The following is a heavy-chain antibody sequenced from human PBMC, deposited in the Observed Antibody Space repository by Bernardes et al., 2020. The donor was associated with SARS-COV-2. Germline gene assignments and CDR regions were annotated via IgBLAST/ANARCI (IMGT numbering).Heavy chain of an antibody. J-gene: IGHJ4*02. CDR2: IYDGGRP. V-gene: IGHV3-66*01. D-gene: IGHD2-21*01. Sequence: GVLRLSCAASGFTVTKNYMSWVRQAPGQGLEWVSHIYDGGRPYYADSVRGRFAISRDNSKNTFNLEVNNLRVEDTGVYYCAVRISGCVYWGKGTLLTVFS. CDR1: GFTVTKNY. CDR3: AVRISGCVY.